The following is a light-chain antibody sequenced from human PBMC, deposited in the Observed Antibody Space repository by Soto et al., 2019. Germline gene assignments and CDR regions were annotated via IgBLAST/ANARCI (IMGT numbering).Light chain of an antibody. J-gene: IGKJ1*01. V-gene: IGKV3-20*01. CDR3: QQYGSSPRA. Sequence: IVLTQSPGNLSLSPGERATLSCRASQSVSNNYLAWYQQKPGQAPGLLIYGASNRATGIPDRFTGSGSGTDFTLTINRLEPEDFATYYCQQYGSSPRAFGQGTKVDIK. CDR1: QSVSNNY. CDR2: GAS.